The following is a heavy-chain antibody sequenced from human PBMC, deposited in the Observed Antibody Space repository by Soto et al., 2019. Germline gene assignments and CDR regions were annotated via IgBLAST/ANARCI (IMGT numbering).Heavy chain of an antibody. CDR3: ARGARGYYGSGKDYYMDV. CDR2: MNANRGNT. J-gene: IGHJ6*03. Sequence: KAAGYTNTSYHGNRGRKTTEQGREWMGWMNANRGNTGYAQKFQGRVTMTRNTSINTAYMELSSLRSEDTAVYYCARGARGYYGSGKDYYMDVWGKGTTVTVS. D-gene: IGHD3-10*01. V-gene: IGHV1-8*01. CDR1: GYTNTSYH.